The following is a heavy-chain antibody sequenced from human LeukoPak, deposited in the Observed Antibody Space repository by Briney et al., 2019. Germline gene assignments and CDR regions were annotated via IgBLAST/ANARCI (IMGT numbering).Heavy chain of an antibody. J-gene: IGHJ4*02. CDR1: GGSSSGYY. D-gene: IGHD3-22*01. V-gene: IGHV4-34*01. CDR3: ARGYDTEKSGY. Sequence: SETLSLTCAVYGGSSSGYYWSWLRQPPGKGLEWIGEINHSGSTNYNPSLKSRVTISADTSMNHFSLKLTSVTAADTAVYYCARGYDTEKSGYWGQGTLVTVSS. CDR2: INHSGST.